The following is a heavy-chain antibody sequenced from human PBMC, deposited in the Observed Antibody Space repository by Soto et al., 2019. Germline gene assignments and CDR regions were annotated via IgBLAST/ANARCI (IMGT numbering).Heavy chain of an antibody. CDR2: IDSGDATT. Sequence: PGGSLRLSCTGSGFDFGDYYMSWIRQAPGKGLEWVSYIDSGDATTYYTDSVKGRFTISRDNAKKTVYLQMSSLRVEDTALYYCVRPYYSSSWFPFDRWGQGTLVTVSS. J-gene: IGHJ4*02. D-gene: IGHD6-13*01. CDR3: VRPYYSSSWFPFDR. CDR1: GFDFGDYY. V-gene: IGHV3-11*01.